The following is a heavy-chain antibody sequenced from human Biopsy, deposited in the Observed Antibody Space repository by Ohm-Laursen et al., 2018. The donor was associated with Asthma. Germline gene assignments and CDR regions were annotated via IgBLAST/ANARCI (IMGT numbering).Heavy chain of an antibody. CDR2: IKLDGGVT. CDR1: GFTFGTYD. V-gene: IGHV3-7*05. Sequence: LRLSCAASGFTFGTYDMTWVRQAAGKGLEWVANIKLDGGVTKYVDSVRGRFTISRDNAKNSLYLQMNSLRAEDTALYYCARGGGAMDVWGQGTRVTVSS. CDR3: ARGGGAMDV. J-gene: IGHJ6*02. D-gene: IGHD2-15*01.